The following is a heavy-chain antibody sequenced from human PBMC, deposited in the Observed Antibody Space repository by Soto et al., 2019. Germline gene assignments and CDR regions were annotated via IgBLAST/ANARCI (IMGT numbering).Heavy chain of an antibody. CDR3: ARGGVRGVIFDY. Sequence: GGSLRLSCAASGFTFSTYWMSWVRQAPGKGLEWVANIKQDGSEKYYVDSVEGRFTISRDYATNSLYLQMNSLRAEDTAVYYCARGGVRGVIFDYWGQGTLVTVSS. CDR2: IKQDGSEK. V-gene: IGHV3-7*01. D-gene: IGHD3-10*01. J-gene: IGHJ4*02. CDR1: GFTFSTYW.